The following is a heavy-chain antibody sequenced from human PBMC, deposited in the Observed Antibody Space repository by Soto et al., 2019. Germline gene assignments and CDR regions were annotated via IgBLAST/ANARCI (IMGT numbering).Heavy chain of an antibody. CDR2: INHSGST. Sequence: SETLSLSCAVYGGYISGYYWSWIRPPPGKGLEWIGEINHSGSTNYNPSLKSRVTISVDTSKNQFSLKLSSVTAADTAVYYCARVGYYYYYGMDVWGQGTKVTVSS. D-gene: IGHD1-26*01. CDR1: GGYISGYY. J-gene: IGHJ6*02. CDR3: ARVGYYYYYGMDV. V-gene: IGHV4-34*01.